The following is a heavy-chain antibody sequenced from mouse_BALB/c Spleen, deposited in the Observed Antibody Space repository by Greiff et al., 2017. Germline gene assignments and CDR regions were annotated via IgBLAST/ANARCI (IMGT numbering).Heavy chain of an antibody. CDR3: ARGNYGSRRSLYFDY. CDR1: GFTFSSYA. V-gene: IGHV5-6-5*01. D-gene: IGHD1-1*01. Sequence: EVKLMESGGGLVKPGGSLKLSCAASGFTFSSYAMSWVRQTPEKRLEWVASISSGGSTYYPDSVKGRFTISRDNARNILYLQMSSLRSEDTAMYYCARGNYGSRRSLYFDYWGQGTTLTVSS. CDR2: ISSGGST. J-gene: IGHJ2*01.